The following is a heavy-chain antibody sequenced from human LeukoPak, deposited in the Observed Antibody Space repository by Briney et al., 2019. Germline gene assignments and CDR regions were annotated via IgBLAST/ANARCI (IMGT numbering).Heavy chain of an antibody. D-gene: IGHD3-10*01. CDR3: ARRGGYGSGMGFFADY. CDR1: GYSFTIYW. CDR2: IYAGDSDT. V-gene: IGHV5-51*01. Sequence: GESLKSSCQGSGYSFTIYWIGWVRQMPGKGLEWMGIIYAGDSDTRYSPSFQGQVTISADKSISTAYLQWSSLKASDTAMYYCARRGGYGSGMGFFADYWGQGTLVTVSS. J-gene: IGHJ4*02.